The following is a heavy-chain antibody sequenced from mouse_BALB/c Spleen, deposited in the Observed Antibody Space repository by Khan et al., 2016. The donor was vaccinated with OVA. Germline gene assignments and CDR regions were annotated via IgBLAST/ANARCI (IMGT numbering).Heavy chain of an antibody. CDR3: ARKNYYGYAMDY. D-gene: IGHD1-1*01. V-gene: IGHV3-2*02. Sequence: EVQLQESGPGLVKPSQSLSLTCTVTGYSITSDYAWDWLRQFPGNKLEWMGYISYGGSTSYNPSLNSRISITRDTSKNQFFLQLNSVTTEDTATYYCARKNYYGYAMDYWGQGTSVTVSS. J-gene: IGHJ4*01. CDR1: GYSITSDYA. CDR2: ISYGGST.